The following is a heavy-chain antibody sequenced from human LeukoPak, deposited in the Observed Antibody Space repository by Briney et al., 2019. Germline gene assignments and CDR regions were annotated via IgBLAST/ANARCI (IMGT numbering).Heavy chain of an antibody. D-gene: IGHD5-18*01. Sequence: GGSLRLSCAASGFTFSTYTMNWVRQAPGKGLEWVASIGSGGRHIHYADSVEGRFTISRDNAKNSLYLQMNSLRAEDTAVYYCARSGYTYGFDYWGQGALVTVSS. J-gene: IGHJ4*02. V-gene: IGHV3-21*01. CDR3: ARSGYTYGFDY. CDR2: IGSGGRHI. CDR1: GFTFSTYT.